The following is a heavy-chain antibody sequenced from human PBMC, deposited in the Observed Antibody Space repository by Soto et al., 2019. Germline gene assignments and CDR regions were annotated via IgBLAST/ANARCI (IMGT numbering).Heavy chain of an antibody. CDR3: AKAWGRYCSSTSCYVFDY. D-gene: IGHD2-2*01. CDR2: ISGSGGST. J-gene: IGHJ4*02. V-gene: IGHV3-23*01. Sequence: GGSLRLSCAASGFTFSSYAMSWVRQAPGKGLEWVSAISGSGGSTYYADSVKGRFTISRDNSKNTLYLQMNSLRAEDTAVYYCAKAWGRYCSSTSCYVFDYWGQGTLVTVSS. CDR1: GFTFSSYA.